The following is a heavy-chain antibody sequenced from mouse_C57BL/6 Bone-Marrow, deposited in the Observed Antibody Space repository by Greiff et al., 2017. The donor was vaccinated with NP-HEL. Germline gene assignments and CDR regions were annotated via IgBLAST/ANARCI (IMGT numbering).Heavy chain of an antibody. V-gene: IGHV14-3*01. J-gene: IGHJ2*01. Sequence: VQLKQSVAELVRPGASVKLSCTASGFNIKNTYMHWVKQRPEQGLEWIGRIDPANGNTKYAPKFQGKATITADTSSNTAYLQLSSLTSEDTAIYYCARGRAYYGYDAGFDYWGQGTTLTVSS. CDR2: IDPANGNT. D-gene: IGHD2-9*01. CDR1: GFNIKNTY. CDR3: ARGRAYYGYDAGFDY.